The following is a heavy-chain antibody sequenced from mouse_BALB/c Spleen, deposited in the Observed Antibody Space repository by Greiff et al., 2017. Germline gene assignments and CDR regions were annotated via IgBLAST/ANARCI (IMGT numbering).Heavy chain of an antibody. CDR2: IDPVNGDT. CDR3: NECTARDAFDY. V-gene: IGHV14-4*02. J-gene: IGHJ2*01. D-gene: IGHD3-1*01. Sequence: VQLQQSGAELVRPGASVKLSCTASGFNIKDYYMYWVKQRPEQGLEWIGWIDPVNGDTDYAPKFQGKATMTTDTSSNTAYLQLSSLTSEDSAVYYSNECTARDAFDYWGQGTTLTVSS. CDR1: GFNIKDYY.